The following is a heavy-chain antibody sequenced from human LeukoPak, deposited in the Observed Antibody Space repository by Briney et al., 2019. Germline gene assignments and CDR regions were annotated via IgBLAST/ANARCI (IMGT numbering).Heavy chain of an antibody. CDR1: VGSISSGCYY. V-gene: IGHV4-30-2*01. CDR3: ARVAGGSSLDY. Sequence: SQTLSLTCAVSVGSISSGCYYWSWIRRPPGKGLEWIGYIYHSGSTYYNPSLKSRVTISVDRSKNQFSLKLSSVTAADTAVYYCARVAGGSSLDYWGQGTLVTVSS. D-gene: IGHD6-6*01. J-gene: IGHJ4*02. CDR2: IYHSGST.